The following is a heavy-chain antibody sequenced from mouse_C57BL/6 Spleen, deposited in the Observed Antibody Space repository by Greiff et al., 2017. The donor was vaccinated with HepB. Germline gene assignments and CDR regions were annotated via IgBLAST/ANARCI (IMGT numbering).Heavy chain of an antibody. CDR1: GYPFTRYW. CDR2: VDPADSYT. J-gene: IGHJ3*01. V-gene: IGHV1-50*01. Sequence: QVQLQHLGAELLKPGASVKLSCKASGYPFTRYWMQWVKQGPGQGLEWIGEVDPADSYTNYNQKYKGKATLTVDTSSSTAYMQLSSLTSEDSAVYYCARSVAYWGQGTLVTVSA. CDR3: ARSVAY.